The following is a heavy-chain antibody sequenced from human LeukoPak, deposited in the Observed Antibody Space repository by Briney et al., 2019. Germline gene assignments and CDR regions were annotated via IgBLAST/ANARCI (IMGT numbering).Heavy chain of an antibody. D-gene: IGHD3-10*01. CDR1: GGSISSYY. CDR3: ARDSGTTGEVKFDP. Sequence: PSETLSLTCTVSGGSISSYYWSWIRQPPGKGLEWIGFIYDSGSTNYNPSLKSRVTISVDTSKNKFSLKLSSVTAADTAVYYCARDSGTTGEVKFDPWGQGTLVTVSS. CDR2: IYDSGST. V-gene: IGHV4-59*12. J-gene: IGHJ5*02.